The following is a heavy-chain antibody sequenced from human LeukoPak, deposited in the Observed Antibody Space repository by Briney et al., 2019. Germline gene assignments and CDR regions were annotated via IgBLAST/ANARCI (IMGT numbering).Heavy chain of an antibody. CDR3: ARAASYSSLRYNWFDP. CDR1: GYSFTNYW. CDR2: IYPYDSKT. J-gene: IGHJ5*02. D-gene: IGHD5-12*01. Sequence: GEPLKISCQASGYSFTNYWIGWVRQMPGKGLEWMGIIYPYDSKTMYSPSFQGLVTISADKSISTAYLQWSSLKSSDTAMYYCARAASYSSLRYNWFDPWGQGTLVTVSS. V-gene: IGHV5-51*01.